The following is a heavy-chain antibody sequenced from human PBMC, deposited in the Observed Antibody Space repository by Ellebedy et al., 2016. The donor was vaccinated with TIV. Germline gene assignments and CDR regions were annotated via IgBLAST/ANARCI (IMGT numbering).Heavy chain of an antibody. CDR1: GFTFSNYA. CDR3: WRAGIYSYGYSFDY. J-gene: IGHJ4*02. D-gene: IGHD5-18*01. Sequence: GESLKISCAASGFTFSNYAMNWVRQAPGKGLEWISYIGSSSSTIYYADSVKGRFTISRDNAKNSLYLQMDSLRDEDTAVYYCWRAGIYSYGYSFDYWGQGTLVTVSS. V-gene: IGHV3-48*02. CDR2: IGSSSSTI.